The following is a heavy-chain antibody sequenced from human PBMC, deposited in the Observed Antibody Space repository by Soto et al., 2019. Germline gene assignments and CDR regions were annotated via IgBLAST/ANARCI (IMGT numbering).Heavy chain of an antibody. CDR1: GYTFTSYG. V-gene: IGHV1-18*01. Sequence: QVQLVQSGAEVKKPGASVKVSCKASGYTFTSYGISWVRQAPGQGLEWMGWISAYNGNTNYAQKLQGRVTMTTDTSTSTAYMELRSLRSDDTAVYYCATGPPHQAVAGTRLGYFDYWGQVTLVTVSS. D-gene: IGHD6-19*01. J-gene: IGHJ4*02. CDR3: ATGPPHQAVAGTRLGYFDY. CDR2: ISAYNGNT.